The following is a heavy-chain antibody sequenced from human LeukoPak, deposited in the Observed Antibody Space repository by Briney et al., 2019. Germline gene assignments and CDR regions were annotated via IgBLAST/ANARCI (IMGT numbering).Heavy chain of an antibody. CDR1: GFTFSGSW. CDR2: MNQDGSEK. CDR3: ARDSGYDCFYC. Sequence: GGSLRLSRAASGFTFSGSWIAWVRQAPGKGLEWVANMNQDGSEKNYVDSVKGRFTISRGNAKNSLYLQMNSLRAEDTAVYYCARDSGYDCFYCWGHGTLVTVSS. J-gene: IGHJ4*03. D-gene: IGHD5-12*01. V-gene: IGHV3-7*03.